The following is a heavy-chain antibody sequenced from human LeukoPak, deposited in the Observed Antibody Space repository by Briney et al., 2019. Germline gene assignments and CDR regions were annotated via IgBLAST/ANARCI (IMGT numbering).Heavy chain of an antibody. CDR3: ARGTYDILTGFDY. V-gene: IGHV3-48*03. D-gene: IGHD3-9*01. J-gene: IGHJ4*02. CDR1: GFTFSSYE. Sequence: GGSLRLSCAASGFTFSSYEMNWVRQAPGKGLEWVSYISSSGSTIYYADSVKGRFTISRDNAKNSLYLQMNSLRAEDTAVYYCARGTYDILTGFDYWGQGTLVTVSS. CDR2: ISSSGSTI.